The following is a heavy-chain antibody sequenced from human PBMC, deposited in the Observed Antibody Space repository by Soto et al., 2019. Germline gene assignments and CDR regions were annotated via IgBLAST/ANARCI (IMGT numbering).Heavy chain of an antibody. Sequence: QVQLVQSGAEVKKPGASVKVSCKASGYTFTGYYMHWGRQAPGQGLEWMGWINPNSGGTNYAQKIQGRVTMTRDTSISTAYMELSRLRSDDTAVYYCARARQDFDYWGQGTLVTVSS. CDR2: INPNSGGT. J-gene: IGHJ4*02. V-gene: IGHV1-2*02. D-gene: IGHD6-6*01. CDR1: GYTFTGYY. CDR3: ARARQDFDY.